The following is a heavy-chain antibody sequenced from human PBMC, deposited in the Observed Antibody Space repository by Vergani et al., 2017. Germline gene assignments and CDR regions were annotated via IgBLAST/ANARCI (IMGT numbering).Heavy chain of an antibody. CDR2: INTNTGNP. Sequence: QVQLVQSGSELKKPGASVKVSCKASGYTFTRYAMNWVRQAPGQGLEWMGWINTNTGNPTYAQGFTGRFVFSLDTSVSTAYLQISSLKAEDTAVYYCARGYCSSTSCPLYYYYGMDVWGQGTTVTVSS. D-gene: IGHD2-2*01. V-gene: IGHV7-4-1*02. CDR1: GYTFTRYA. J-gene: IGHJ6*02. CDR3: ARGYCSSTSCPLYYYYGMDV.